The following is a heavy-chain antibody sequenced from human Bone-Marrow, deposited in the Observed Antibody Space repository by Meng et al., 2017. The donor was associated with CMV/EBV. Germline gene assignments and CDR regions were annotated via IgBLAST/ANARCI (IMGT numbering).Heavy chain of an antibody. Sequence: GGSLRLSCTTSGLIFGDYGVTWVRQAPGEGLEWVGFSRTRAHGDTPQYAASVRGRFTISRDDSKSIAYLQMNNQKTEDTAVYLCTATSGYDFHFDYWGQGTLVTFSS. V-gene: IGHV3-49*04. CDR2: SRTRAHGDTP. D-gene: IGHD5-12*01. CDR1: GLIFGDYG. J-gene: IGHJ4*02. CDR3: TATSGYDFHFDY.